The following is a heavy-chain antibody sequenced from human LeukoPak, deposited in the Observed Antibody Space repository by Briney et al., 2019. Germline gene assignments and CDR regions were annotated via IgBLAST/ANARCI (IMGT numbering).Heavy chain of an antibody. CDR1: GGSISSSSYY. J-gene: IGHJ3*02. D-gene: IGHD2-2*01. Sequence: PSETLSLTCTVSGGSISSSSYYWGWIRQPPGKGLEWIGSIYYSGSTYYNPSLKSRVTISVDTSKNQFSLKLSSVTAADTAVYYCARAGGRYCSSTSCRHLRAFDIWGQGTMVTVSS. V-gene: IGHV4-39*07. CDR2: IYYSGST. CDR3: ARAGGRYCSSTSCRHLRAFDI.